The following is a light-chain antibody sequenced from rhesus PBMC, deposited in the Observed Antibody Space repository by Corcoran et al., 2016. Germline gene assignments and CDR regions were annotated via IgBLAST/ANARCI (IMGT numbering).Light chain of an antibody. CDR1: QGISSW. J-gene: IGKJ2*01. Sequence: DIQMTQSPSSLSASVGDRVTITCRASQGISSWLAWYQQKPGKAPKLLIYKASRLQSGVPSRFSGCGAGTGYTFTIRRLQPVDVATYYCQHGYGTPYSVGQGTKVEIK. CDR2: KAS. V-gene: IGKV1-21*01. CDR3: QHGYGTPYS.